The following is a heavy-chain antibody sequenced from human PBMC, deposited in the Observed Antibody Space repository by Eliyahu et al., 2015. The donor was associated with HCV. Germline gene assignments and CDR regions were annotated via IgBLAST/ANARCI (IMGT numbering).Heavy chain of an antibody. D-gene: IGHD1/OR15-1a*01. V-gene: IGHV3-21*01. CDR3: AVQHGDIDWNKVYDY. Sequence: EVQLVESGGGLVKPGGSLRLSCAASGFAFXTYSMNWVRQAPGKGLEWVSSISPSSTDIYYADSLKGRFTVSRDNAKNSLYLQMNGLRADDTAVYYCAVQHGDIDWNKVYDYWGQGTLVTVSA. CDR2: ISPSSTDI. J-gene: IGHJ4*02. CDR1: GFAFXTYS.